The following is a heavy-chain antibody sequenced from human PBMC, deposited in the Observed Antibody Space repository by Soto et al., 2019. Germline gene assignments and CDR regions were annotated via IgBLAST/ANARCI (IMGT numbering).Heavy chain of an antibody. V-gene: IGHV3-11*06. J-gene: IGHJ4*02. CDR1: GFPFRDYY. Sequence: GESQSLSCTASGFPFRDYYMSWIRPAPGKGLEWISYISGSNIYTNYGDSMKGRFTISRDNAKNSLYLEMNSLRAEDTAVYYCARESEDLTSNFDYWGQGTLVTVSA. CDR3: ARESEDLTSNFDY. CDR2: ISGSNIYT.